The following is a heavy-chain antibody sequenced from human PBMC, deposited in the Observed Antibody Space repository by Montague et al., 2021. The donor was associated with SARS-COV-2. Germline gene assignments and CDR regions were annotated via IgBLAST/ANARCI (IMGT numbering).Heavy chain of an antibody. CDR2: IYYSGST. D-gene: IGHD3-3*01. V-gene: IGHV4-59*01. CDR1: GGSISSYY. Sequence: SETLSPTRTVSGGSISSYYWSWIRQHPGKGLEWIGYIYYSGSTNYNPSLKSRVTISVDTSKNQFSLKLSSVTAADTAVYYCARGIFTIPFIPAHYYMDVWGKGTTVTVSS. CDR3: ARGIFTIPFIPAHYYMDV. J-gene: IGHJ6*03.